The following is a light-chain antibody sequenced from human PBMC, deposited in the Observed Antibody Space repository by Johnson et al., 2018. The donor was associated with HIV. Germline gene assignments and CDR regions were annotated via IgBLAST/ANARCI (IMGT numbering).Light chain of an antibody. CDR2: ENN. Sequence: QSVLTQPPSVSAAPGQKVTISCSGSSSDMGNYAVSWYQQLPGTAPKLLIYENNKRPSGIPDRFSGSKSGTSTTLGFTGLQTGDEADYYCGTWDGSLSAGVFGTGTKVTVL. CDR1: SSDMGNYA. CDR3: GTWDGSLSAGV. J-gene: IGLJ1*01. V-gene: IGLV1-51*02.